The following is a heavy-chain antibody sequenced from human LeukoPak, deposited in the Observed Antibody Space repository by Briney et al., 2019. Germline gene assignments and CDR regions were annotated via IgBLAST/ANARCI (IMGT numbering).Heavy chain of an antibody. CDR3: AGDLRVRSGYSSGIDD. D-gene: IGHD3-22*01. CDR1: GGSISSSNW. V-gene: IGHV4-4*02. CDR2: IYHSGST. Sequence: SETLSLTCAVSGGSISSSNWWGWVRQPPGKGLEWIGEIYHSGSTNYNPSLKSRVTISVDNSKNQFSLKLNSVTAADTAVYYCAGDLRVRSGYSSGIDDWGQGRLVTVSS. J-gene: IGHJ4*01.